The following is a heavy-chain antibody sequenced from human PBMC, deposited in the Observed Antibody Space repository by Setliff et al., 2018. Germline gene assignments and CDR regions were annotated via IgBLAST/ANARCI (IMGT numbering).Heavy chain of an antibody. J-gene: IGHJ4*02. CDR3: ARVSRTIVAARGFDY. Sequence: RASVKVSCKASGGTFINYAISWVRQAPGQGLEWMGGIIPIFGTANYAQKFQGRVTITADESTSTAYMELSSLRSEDTAVYYCARVSRTIVAARGFDYWGQGTLVTSPQ. CDR2: IIPIFGTA. V-gene: IGHV1-69*13. D-gene: IGHD1-26*01. CDR1: GGTFINYA.